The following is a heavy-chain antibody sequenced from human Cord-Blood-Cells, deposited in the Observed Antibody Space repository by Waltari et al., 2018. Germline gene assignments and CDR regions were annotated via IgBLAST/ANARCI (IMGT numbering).Heavy chain of an antibody. CDR1: GYTFPGYT. J-gene: IGHJ4*02. Sequence: QVQLVQSGAEVKKPGASVKVSCKASGYTFPGYTRHLARQAPGQGLEWMGWINPNSGGTNYAQKFQGWVTMTRDTSISTAYMELSRLRSDDTAVYYCARVGFSGSSFDYWGQGTLVTVSS. CDR2: INPNSGGT. D-gene: IGHD6-6*01. CDR3: ARVGFSGSSFDY. V-gene: IGHV1-2*04.